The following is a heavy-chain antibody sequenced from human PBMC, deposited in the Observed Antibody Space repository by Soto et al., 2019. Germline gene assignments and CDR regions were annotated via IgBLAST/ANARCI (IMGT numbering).Heavy chain of an antibody. V-gene: IGHV3-30*02. Sequence: GSLRLSCVGSGFIFSNNGMHWVRQTPGKGLEWVAFMSYDGSDTFYADSVKGRFTISRDNSKNTLFLHMSNLRAGDTAMYYCTIVRVADSALDPWGQGTLVTVSS. CDR3: TIVRVADSALDP. CDR2: MSYDGSDT. D-gene: IGHD3-10*02. J-gene: IGHJ5*02. CDR1: GFIFSNNG.